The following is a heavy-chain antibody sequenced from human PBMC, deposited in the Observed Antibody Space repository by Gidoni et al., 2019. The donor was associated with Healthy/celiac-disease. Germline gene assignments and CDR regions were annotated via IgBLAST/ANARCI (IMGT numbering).Heavy chain of an antibody. CDR3: ARALLSPIAAAGLNWFDP. D-gene: IGHD6-13*01. V-gene: IGHV1-2*02. CDR2: IKPNSGGT. CDR1: GYTFTGHY. J-gene: IGHJ5*02. Sequence: QVQLVQSGAEVKKPGASVKVSCQASGYTFTGHYMHWVRQAPGQGLEWMGWIKPNSGGTNYAQKFQGRVTMTRDTSISTAYMELSRLRADDTAVYYCARALLSPIAAAGLNWFDPWGQGTLVTVSS.